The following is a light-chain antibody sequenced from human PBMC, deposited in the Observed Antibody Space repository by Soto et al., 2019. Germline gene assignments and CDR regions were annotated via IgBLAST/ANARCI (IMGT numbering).Light chain of an antibody. J-gene: IGLJ1*01. CDR3: CSYAGSYRYV. CDR1: SSYVGGYNY. Sequence: QSALTQPRPGSGSPGQSVTISCTGTSSYVGGYNYVSWYQQHSGKAPILMIYDVSKRPSGVPDRFSGSKSGNTASLTISGLQPEDEADYYCCSYAGSYRYVFGTGTKVTVL. V-gene: IGLV2-11*01. CDR2: DVS.